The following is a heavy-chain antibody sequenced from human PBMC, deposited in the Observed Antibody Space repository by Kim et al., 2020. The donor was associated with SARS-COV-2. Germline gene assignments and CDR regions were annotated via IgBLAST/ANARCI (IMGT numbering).Heavy chain of an antibody. D-gene: IGHD2-15*01. CDR2: IIGVGIGS. CDR1: GFTFSTCW. V-gene: IGHV3-74*01. J-gene: IGHJ4*02. CDR3: ARGPYCGNPNYFAY. Sequence: GGSLRLSCVASGFTFSTCWMHWVRQAPGKGLVWVSPIIGVGIGSNYADSVEGRFTMSRDNAKNTLYLQMNSLRPEATAVYYCARGPYCGNPNYFAYLGQG.